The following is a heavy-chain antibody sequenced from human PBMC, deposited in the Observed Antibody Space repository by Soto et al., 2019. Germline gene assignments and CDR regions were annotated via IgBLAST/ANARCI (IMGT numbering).Heavy chain of an antibody. J-gene: IGHJ6*03. Sequence: GGSLRLSCAAPGFTFSGSAMHWVRQASGKGLEWVGRIRSKANNYATAYAASVKGRFTVSRDDSTNTAYLQMDSLKTEDTAVYYCSRHGFPLPLMDVWGKGTTVTVSS. CDR3: SRHGFPLPLMDV. CDR2: IRSKANNYAT. CDR1: GFTFSGSA. D-gene: IGHD5-12*01. V-gene: IGHV3-73*01.